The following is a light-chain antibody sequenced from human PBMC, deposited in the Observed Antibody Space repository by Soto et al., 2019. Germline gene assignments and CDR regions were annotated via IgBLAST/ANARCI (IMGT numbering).Light chain of an antibody. J-gene: IGLJ3*02. CDR3: SSYTSSSTRV. Sequence: QSTLTQPASVSGSPGQSITISCTGTSSDVGGYNYVSWYQQHPGKAPKLMIYEVSNRXSXXSNRFSGSKSGNTASLTISGLQAEDEADYYCSSYTSSSTRVFGGGTKLTVL. CDR1: SSDVGGYNY. CDR2: EVS. V-gene: IGLV2-14*01.